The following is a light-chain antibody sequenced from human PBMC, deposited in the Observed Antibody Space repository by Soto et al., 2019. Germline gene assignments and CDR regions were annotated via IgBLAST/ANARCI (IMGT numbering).Light chain of an antibody. V-gene: IGKV1-5*03. Sequence: DIQMTQSRSTLSASIGDRVAITCRASQSISSWLAWFQQKPGKAPNLLVYRASTLERGVPSRFSGSGSGTEFTRTISSLQPDDFAPYYCQQYYDFPWTFGQGTRVEIK. CDR2: RAS. J-gene: IGKJ1*01. CDR3: QQYYDFPWT. CDR1: QSISSW.